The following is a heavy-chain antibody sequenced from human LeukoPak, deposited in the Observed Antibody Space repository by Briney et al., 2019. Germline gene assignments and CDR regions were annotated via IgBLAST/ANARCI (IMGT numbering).Heavy chain of an antibody. J-gene: IGHJ4*02. Sequence: GASVKVSCKASGYTFTDYYMHWVRQAPGQGLEWMGRINPNSGGTNYAQKFQGRVTMTRDTSISTAYMELSRLRSDNAAVYCGARVWFYGDYVGYWGRGPLVTVSS. CDR1: GYTFTDYY. CDR3: ARVWFYGDYVGY. V-gene: IGHV1-2*06. CDR2: INPNSGGT. D-gene: IGHD4-17*01.